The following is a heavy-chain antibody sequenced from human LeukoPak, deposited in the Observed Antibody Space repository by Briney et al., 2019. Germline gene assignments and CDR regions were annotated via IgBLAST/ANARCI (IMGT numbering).Heavy chain of an antibody. CDR2: ISSSSSYI. CDR1: GFTFSSYS. CDR3: ARNSIAAAGTFDY. V-gene: IGHV3-21*01. D-gene: IGHD6-13*01. J-gene: IGHJ4*02. Sequence: PGGSLRLSCAASGFTFSSYSMNWVRQAPGKGLEWDSSISSSSSYIYYADSVKGRFTISRDNAKNSLYLQMNSLRAEDTAVYYCARNSIAAAGTFDYWGQGTLVTVSS.